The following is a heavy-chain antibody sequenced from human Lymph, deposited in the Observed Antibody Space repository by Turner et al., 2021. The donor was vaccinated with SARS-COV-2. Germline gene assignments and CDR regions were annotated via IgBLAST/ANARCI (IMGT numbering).Heavy chain of an antibody. CDR3: AKDQSSYYFHSGEDY. J-gene: IGHJ4*02. V-gene: IGHV1-46*03. CDR1: GYTFTSYY. Sequence: QVQLLQSGAEVKKPGASVKVSCKASGYTFTSYYMHWVRQAPGQGLEWMGIINPSGGGTNYAQKFQGRVTMTRDTSTSTVYMELTSLRSEDTAVYYCAKDQSSYYFHSGEDYWGQGTLVTVSS. CDR2: INPSGGGT. D-gene: IGHD3-10*01.